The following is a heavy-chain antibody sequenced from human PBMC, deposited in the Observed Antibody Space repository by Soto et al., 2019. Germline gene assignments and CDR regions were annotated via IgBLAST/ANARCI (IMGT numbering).Heavy chain of an antibody. V-gene: IGHV4-59*01. CDR2: MYNTGST. Sequence: SETLSLTCTVSGGSISGYYCSWIRQPPGKGLEWIGYMYNTGSTVYNPSFKSRVTISVDTSKNQFSLKMNSVTAADTAVYYCGRDLWGYCGTDCYPLDVWGQGTTVTVSS. CDR1: GGSISGYY. D-gene: IGHD2-21*02. J-gene: IGHJ6*02. CDR3: GRDLWGYCGTDCYPLDV.